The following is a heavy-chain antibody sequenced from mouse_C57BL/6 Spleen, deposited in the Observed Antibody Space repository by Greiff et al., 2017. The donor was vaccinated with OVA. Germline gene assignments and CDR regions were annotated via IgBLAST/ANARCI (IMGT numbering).Heavy chain of an antibody. D-gene: IGHD1-1*01. CDR1: GYTFTSYW. V-gene: IGHV1-69*01. J-gene: IGHJ1*03. CDR2: IDPSDSYN. CDR3: ARTVPGGFEV. Sequence: VQLQQPGAELVMPGASVKLSCKASGYTFTSYWMHWVKQRPGQGLEWIGEIDPSDSYNNYNQKFKGKSTLTVDKSSSTAYMQLSSLTSEDSAVYYCARTVPGGFEVWGTGTTGTVSS.